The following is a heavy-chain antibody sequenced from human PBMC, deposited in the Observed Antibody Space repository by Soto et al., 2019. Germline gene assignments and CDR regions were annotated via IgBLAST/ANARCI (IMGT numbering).Heavy chain of an antibody. J-gene: IGHJ6*02. D-gene: IGHD5-18*01. Sequence: AASVKVSCKASGYTFTSYYMHWVRQAPGQGLEWMGIINPSGGSTSYAQKFQGRVTMTRDTSTSTVYMELSSLRSEDTAVYYCARSTAMAPYYYYGMDVWGQGTTVTVS. CDR2: INPSGGST. CDR3: ARSTAMAPYYYYGMDV. V-gene: IGHV1-46*03. CDR1: GYTFTSYY.